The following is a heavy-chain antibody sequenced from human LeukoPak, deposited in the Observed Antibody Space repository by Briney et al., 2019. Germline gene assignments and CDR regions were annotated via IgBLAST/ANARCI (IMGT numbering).Heavy chain of an antibody. CDR3: ARGRWLQLMIFDY. CDR1: GGSISGYY. Sequence: KPSETLSLTCTVSGGSISGYYWSWIRQPPGKGLEWIGYIHYSGSTNYNPSLKSRLTISVDTSKSQFSLKMNSVTAADTAVYYCARGRWLQLMIFDYWGQGTLVTVSS. J-gene: IGHJ4*02. D-gene: IGHD5-24*01. CDR2: IHYSGST. V-gene: IGHV4-59*01.